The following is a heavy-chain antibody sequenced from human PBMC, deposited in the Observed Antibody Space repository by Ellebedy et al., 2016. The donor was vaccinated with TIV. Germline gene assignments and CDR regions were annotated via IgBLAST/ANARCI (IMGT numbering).Heavy chain of an antibody. D-gene: IGHD3-10*01. J-gene: IGHJ4*02. CDR3: ARALGLYGSGVDD. Sequence: GESLKTSCAASGFTLTNHWMSWVRQAPGKGLEWVANINQDGSEKYYVDSVKGRFTISRDNAQKSLDLQMNSLRAEDTAVYYCARALGLYGSGVDDWGQGTLVTVSS. CDR2: INQDGSEK. V-gene: IGHV3-7*03. CDR1: GFTLTNHW.